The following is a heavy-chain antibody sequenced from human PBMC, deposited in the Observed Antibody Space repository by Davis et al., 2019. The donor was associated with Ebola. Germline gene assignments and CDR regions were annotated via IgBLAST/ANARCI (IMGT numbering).Heavy chain of an antibody. Sequence: SVKVSCKASGGTFSSYTISWVRQAPGQGLEWMGRIIPILGIANYAQKFQGRVTITADKSTSTAYMELSSLRSEDTAVYYCAAAPGYRREFDYWGQGTLVTVSS. D-gene: IGHD5-18*01. CDR2: IIPILGIA. CDR1: GGTFSSYT. J-gene: IGHJ4*02. V-gene: IGHV1-69*02. CDR3: AAAPGYRREFDY.